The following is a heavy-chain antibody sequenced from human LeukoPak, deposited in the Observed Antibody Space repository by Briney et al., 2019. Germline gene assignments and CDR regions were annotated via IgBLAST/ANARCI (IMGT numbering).Heavy chain of an antibody. CDR2: ISGSGGST. CDR3: AKGSEDSSGYKGKDVPLTKKKYYYYMDV. V-gene: IGHV3-23*01. Sequence: GGPLRLSCAASGFTFSSYAMSWVRQAPGKGLEWVSAISGSGGSTYYADSVKGRFTISRDNSKNTLYLQMNSLRAEDTAVYYCAKGSEDSSGYKGKDVPLTKKKYYYYMDVWGKGTTVTVSS. CDR1: GFTFSSYA. J-gene: IGHJ6*03. D-gene: IGHD3-22*01.